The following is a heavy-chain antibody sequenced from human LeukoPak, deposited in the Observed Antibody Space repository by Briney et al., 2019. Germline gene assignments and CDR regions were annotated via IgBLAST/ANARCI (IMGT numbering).Heavy chain of an antibody. CDR1: GFTFSSYW. Sequence: GGSLRLSCAASGFTFSSYWMSWDRQAPGKGLEWVANIKQDGSEKYYVDSVKGRFTISRDNAKNSLYLRMNSLRAEDTAVYYCARESDVYSSSYYWGQGTLVTVSS. V-gene: IGHV3-7*01. CDR2: IKQDGSEK. CDR3: ARESDVYSSSYY. D-gene: IGHD6-6*01. J-gene: IGHJ4*02.